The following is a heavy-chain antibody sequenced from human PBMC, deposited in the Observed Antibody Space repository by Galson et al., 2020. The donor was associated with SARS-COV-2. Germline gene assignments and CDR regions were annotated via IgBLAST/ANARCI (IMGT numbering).Heavy chain of an antibody. CDR2: IYPDDSDT. J-gene: IGHJ4*02. CDR3: ARHRGGFTTGWYVDY. Sequence: GESLKISCEVSGYTFTTSWIGWVRQMPGKGLEWMGIIYPDDSDTTYSPSFQGQVTIPVDKSLSTAYLQWTSLKASDTAIYYCARHRGGFTTGWYVDYWGQGSLVTVSS. D-gene: IGHD6-19*01. CDR1: GYTFTTSW. V-gene: IGHV5-51*01.